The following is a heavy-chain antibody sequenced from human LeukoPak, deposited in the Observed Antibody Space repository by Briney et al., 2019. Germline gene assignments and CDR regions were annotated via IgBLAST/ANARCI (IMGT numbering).Heavy chain of an antibody. CDR3: AKDPNGDYIGAFDG. CDR2: ITVNGGPT. V-gene: IGHV3-23*01. D-gene: IGHD2-8*01. CDR1: GLSICNYA. Sequence: GGSLRLSCAGCGLSICNYAMTWVRQAPGKGMEWVSSITVNGGPTKYTDSVRGRFTVSRDNSRNTVFLQMDSLRAEDTAAYYCAKDPNGDYIGAFDGWGQGTMVTVSS. J-gene: IGHJ3*01.